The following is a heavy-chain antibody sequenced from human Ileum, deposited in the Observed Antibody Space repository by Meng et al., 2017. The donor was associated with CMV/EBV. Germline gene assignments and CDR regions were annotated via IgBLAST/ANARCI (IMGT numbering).Heavy chain of an antibody. CDR2: IKEDGSEK. CDR1: GFTFSDYW. Sequence: GESLKISCAASGFTFSDYWMTWVRQAPGRGLERVAHIKEDGSEKYFVGSVKGRFTISRDNAKNSLYLQMNSLRAEDTAVYYCARDPFIKAFDFWGQGTKVTVSS. J-gene: IGHJ3*01. V-gene: IGHV3-7*01. CDR3: ARDPFIKAFDF.